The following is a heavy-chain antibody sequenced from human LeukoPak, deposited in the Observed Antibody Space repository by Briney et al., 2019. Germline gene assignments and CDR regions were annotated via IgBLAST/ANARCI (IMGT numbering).Heavy chain of an antibody. J-gene: IGHJ4*02. D-gene: IGHD6-19*01. CDR2: IKQDGSEK. V-gene: IGHV3-7*01. CDR3: ARVNPLQAVALDY. Sequence: QSGGSLRLSCAASGFTFSSYWMSWVRQAPGKGLEWVANIKQDGSEKYYVDSVKGRFTIFRDNAKNSLYLQMNSLRAEDTAVYYCARVNPLQAVALDYWGQGTLVTVSS. CDR1: GFTFSSYW.